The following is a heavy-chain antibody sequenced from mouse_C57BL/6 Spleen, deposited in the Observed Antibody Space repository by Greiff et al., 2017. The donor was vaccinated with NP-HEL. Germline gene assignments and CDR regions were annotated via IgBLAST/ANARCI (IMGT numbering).Heavy chain of an antibody. D-gene: IGHD2-2*01. CDR3: AREGRDGYDDGVFAY. CDR1: GYTFTSYW. Sequence: QVQLQQSGAELVMPGASVKLSCKASGYTFTSYWMHWVKQRPGQGLEWIGEIDPSDSYTNYNQKFKGKSTLTVDKSSSTAYMQLSSLTSEDSAVYYCAREGRDGYDDGVFAYWGQGTLVTVSA. V-gene: IGHV1-69*01. J-gene: IGHJ3*01. CDR2: IDPSDSYT.